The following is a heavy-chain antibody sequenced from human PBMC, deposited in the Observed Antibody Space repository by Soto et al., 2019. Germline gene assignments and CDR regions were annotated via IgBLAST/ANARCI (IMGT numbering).Heavy chain of an antibody. J-gene: IGHJ6*03. Sequence: EVHVVESGGGLVQPGGSLRLSCAASGFTFSNYWMSWVRQAPGRGLEWVANINKDGSEKHYVDSVKGRFTISRDNANNSLYFQMDNVRAEDTAVYYFASGFHLFNSTSDYYYYCMDVWGKGTTVTVSS. CDR3: ASGFHLFNSTSDYYYYCMDV. CDR2: INKDGSEK. D-gene: IGHD2-2*01. CDR1: GFTFSNYW. V-gene: IGHV3-7*01.